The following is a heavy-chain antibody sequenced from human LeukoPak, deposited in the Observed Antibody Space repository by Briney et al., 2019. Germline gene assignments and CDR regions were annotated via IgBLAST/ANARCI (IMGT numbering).Heavy chain of an antibody. J-gene: IGHJ5*02. CDR2: ISGSGGST. V-gene: IGHV3-23*01. CDR1: GSTFSSYA. D-gene: IGHD6-13*01. Sequence: GGSLRLSCAASGSTFSSYAMSWVRQAPGKGLEWVSAISGSGGSTYYADSVKGRFTISRDNSKNTLHLQMNSLRAEDTAVYYCAKVRSLAAACTPLWFDPLGPGTLVTVSS. CDR3: AKVRSLAAACTPLWFDP.